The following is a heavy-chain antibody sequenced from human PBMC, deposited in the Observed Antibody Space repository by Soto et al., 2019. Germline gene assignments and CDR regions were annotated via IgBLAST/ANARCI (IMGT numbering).Heavy chain of an antibody. CDR2: ISHSGST. CDR3: AIRTTVTTRLGY. J-gene: IGHJ4*02. V-gene: IGHV4-4*02. Sequence: QVQLHESGPGLVKPSGTLSLTCAVSGGSISSSNWWRWVRQPPGKGLEWLGGISHSGSTNYNPSLKSRVTISGDKSKNPVSLKLSSVTAADTAVYYCAIRTTVTTRLGYWGQGTLVTVSS. CDR1: GGSISSSNW. D-gene: IGHD4-17*01.